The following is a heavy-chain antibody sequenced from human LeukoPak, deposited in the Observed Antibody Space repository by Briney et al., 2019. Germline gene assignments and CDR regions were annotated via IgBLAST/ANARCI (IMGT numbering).Heavy chain of an antibody. CDR2: ISAYNGNT. D-gene: IGHD3-10*01. J-gene: IGHJ4*02. CDR1: GYTFTSYG. Sequence: ASVKVSCKASGYTFTSYGISWVRQAPGQGLEWMGWISAYNGNTNYAQKLQGRVTMTTDTSTSTAYMELRSLRSDDTAVYYCARGGFGELLSDYFDYWGQGILVTVSS. V-gene: IGHV1-18*01. CDR3: ARGGFGELLSDYFDY.